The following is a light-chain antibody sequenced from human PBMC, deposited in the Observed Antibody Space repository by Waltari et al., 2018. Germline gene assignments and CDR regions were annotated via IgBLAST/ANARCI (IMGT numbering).Light chain of an antibody. J-gene: IGKJ5*01. CDR1: QSISRF. CDR3: QQSYTSPQGIT. CDR2: GAS. Sequence: DIQMTQSPSSLSASIGDRVTITCRASQSISRFLNWYQQRPGKAPELLIYGASSLQSGVPSRFSGSGSGTDFTLTISSLQPEDFATYYCQQSYTSPQGITFGQGTRLEIK. V-gene: IGKV1-39*01.